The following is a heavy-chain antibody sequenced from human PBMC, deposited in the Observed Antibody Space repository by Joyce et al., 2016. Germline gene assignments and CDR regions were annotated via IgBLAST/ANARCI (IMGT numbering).Heavy chain of an antibody. CDR3: ARSQWLAPLMY. CDR1: GGPFRGFF. Sequence: QVQLQQWGAGLLKPSETLSLTCAVSGGPFRGFFWTWVRQAPGKGLEWIGDINNSGVTNYNQSLKTRVTFSVDTSKNQVSLKLTSLSAADTAVYYCARSQWLAPLMYWGQGTPVTVSS. CDR2: INNSGVT. J-gene: IGHJ4*02. V-gene: IGHV4-34*01. D-gene: IGHD6-19*01.